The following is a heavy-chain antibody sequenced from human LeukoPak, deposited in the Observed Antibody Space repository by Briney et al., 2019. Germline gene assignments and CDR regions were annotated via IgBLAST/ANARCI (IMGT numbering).Heavy chain of an antibody. V-gene: IGHV3-23*01. CDR1: GFTFSSYA. Sequence: GGSLTLSCAASGFTFSSYAMSWVRQAPGKGLEWVSAISGSGGSTYYADSVKGRFTISRDNSKNTLYLQMNSLGAEDTAVYYCAKARYGDYVAPVGGPFDYWGQGTLVTVSS. CDR3: AKARYGDYVAPVGGPFDY. D-gene: IGHD4-17*01. J-gene: IGHJ4*02. CDR2: ISGSGGST.